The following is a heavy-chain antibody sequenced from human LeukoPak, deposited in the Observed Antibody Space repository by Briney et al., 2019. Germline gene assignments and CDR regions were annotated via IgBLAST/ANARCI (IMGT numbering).Heavy chain of an antibody. D-gene: IGHD3-3*01. CDR1: GFTFSSYG. Sequence: GGSLRLSCAASGFTFSSYGMHWVRQAPGKGLEWVAFIRYDGSNKYYADSVKGRFTISRDNSKNTLYLQMNSLRAEDTAVYYCAKDYYDFWSGLDYWGQGTLVTVSS. CDR3: AKDYYDFWSGLDY. CDR2: IRYDGSNK. V-gene: IGHV3-30*02. J-gene: IGHJ4*02.